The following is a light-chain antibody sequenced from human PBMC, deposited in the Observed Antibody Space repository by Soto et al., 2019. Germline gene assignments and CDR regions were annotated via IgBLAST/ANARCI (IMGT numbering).Light chain of an antibody. V-gene: IGKV4-1*01. CDR2: WAS. J-gene: IGKJ2*01. CDR1: QSVLYSSNDRNY. Sequence: DIVLTQSPDSLAVSLGERATINCKSSQSVLYSSNDRNYLAWYQQKPGQSPTLLIYWASDRQSGVPDRFSGSGSGTDFTLTISSLQAEDVAVYYCQQDYSTPLTFGQGTKLEIK. CDR3: QQDYSTPLT.